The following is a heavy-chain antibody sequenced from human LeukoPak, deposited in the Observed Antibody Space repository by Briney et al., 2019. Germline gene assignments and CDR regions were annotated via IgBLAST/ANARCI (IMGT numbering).Heavy chain of an antibody. V-gene: IGHV1-69*04. CDR2: IIPILGIA. CDR3: AVYYYDSSGYYWGDYYYGMDV. Sequence: SVKVSCKASGGTFSSYAISWVRQAPGQGLEWMGRIIPILGIANYAQKFQGRVTITADKSTSTAYMELSSLRSENTAVYYCAVYYYDSSGYYWGDYYYGMDVWGQGTTVTVSS. J-gene: IGHJ6*02. D-gene: IGHD3-22*01. CDR1: GGTFSSYA.